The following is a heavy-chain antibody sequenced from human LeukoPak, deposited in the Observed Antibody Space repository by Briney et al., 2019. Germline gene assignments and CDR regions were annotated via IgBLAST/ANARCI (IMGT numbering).Heavy chain of an antibody. V-gene: IGHV6-1*01. CDR2: TYYRSKWYN. J-gene: IGHJ6*02. CDR1: GDSVSSNSAA. D-gene: IGHD1-7*01. Sequence: SQTLSLTCAISGDSVSSNSAAWNWIRQSPSRGLEWLGRTYYRSKWYNDYAVSVKSRITINPDTSKNQFSLQLNSVTPEDTAVYYCARETYNWNYMANYGMDVWGQGTTVTVSS. CDR3: ARETYNWNYMANYGMDV.